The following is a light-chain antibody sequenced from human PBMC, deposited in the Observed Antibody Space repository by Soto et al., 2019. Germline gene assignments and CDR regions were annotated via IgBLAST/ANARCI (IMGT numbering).Light chain of an antibody. CDR1: SSDVGGYNY. V-gene: IGLV2-14*03. CDR2: DVS. J-gene: IGLJ1*01. CDR3: NSYTSGTTLV. Sequence: QSVLTQPASVSGSPGQSITISWTGTSSDVGGYNYVSWYQQHPGKAPKLMIYDVSNRPSGVSNRFSGSKSGNTASLTISGLQAEDEADYYCNSYTSGTTLVFGTGTKVTVL.